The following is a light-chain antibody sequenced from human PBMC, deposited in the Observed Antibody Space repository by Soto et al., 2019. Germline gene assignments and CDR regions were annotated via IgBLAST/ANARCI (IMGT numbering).Light chain of an antibody. CDR1: EGIRSS. J-gene: IGKJ3*01. V-gene: IGKV1D-13*01. CDR2: DAS. Sequence: GDTVTITCRASEGIRSSLAWYHQRPGTGPKLLIYDASTLDAGAPSRFSGSGSGTDFTLTIWSLQPEDFATYYCQQFNNFPPTFGPGTKVDFK. CDR3: QQFNNFPPT.